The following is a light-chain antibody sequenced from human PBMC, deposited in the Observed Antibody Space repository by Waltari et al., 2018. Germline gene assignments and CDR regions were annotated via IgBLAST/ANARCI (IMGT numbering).Light chain of an antibody. CDR3: GAWDGSLTLYV. Sequence: SVLTQTPSVSAAPGQRVTISCSGSTPNIGQNSVSRYQHPPGAAPKLLISDDHKRPSGTPDRFSGSKSGTSATLAITGLQTEDEADYFCGAWDGSLTLYVFGPGTRVTVL. V-gene: IGLV1-51*01. J-gene: IGLJ1*01. CDR2: DDH. CDR1: TPNIGQNS.